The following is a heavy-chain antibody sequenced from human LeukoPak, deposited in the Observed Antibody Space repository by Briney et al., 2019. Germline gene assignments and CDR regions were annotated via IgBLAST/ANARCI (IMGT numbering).Heavy chain of an antibody. CDR2: KYRSGTT. Sequence: SETLSLTCTVSGGSISSGGYYWSWIRQPPGKGLEWVGEKYRSGTTNYNPYLKSRVTISTDNSKNQVSLELNSVTAADTAVYFCARLKDFTGKEYYFFDLWGRGTLVTVSS. J-gene: IGHJ2*01. D-gene: IGHD2/OR15-2a*01. CDR1: GGSISSGGYY. V-gene: IGHV4-39*07. CDR3: ARLKDFTGKEYYFFDL.